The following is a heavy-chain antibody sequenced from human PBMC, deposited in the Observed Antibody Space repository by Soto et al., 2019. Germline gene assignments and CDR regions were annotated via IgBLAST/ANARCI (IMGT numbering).Heavy chain of an antibody. Sequence: GGSLRLSCAASGFTFSSYAMSWVRQAPGKGLEWVSAISGSGGSTYYADSVKGRFTISRDNSKNTLYLQMNSLRAEDTAVYYCAKDVYCSSTSCPNYYYYYYMDVWGKGTTVTVSS. CDR1: GFTFSSYA. CDR3: AKDVYCSSTSCPNYYYYYYMDV. D-gene: IGHD2-2*01. CDR2: ISGSGGST. J-gene: IGHJ6*03. V-gene: IGHV3-23*01.